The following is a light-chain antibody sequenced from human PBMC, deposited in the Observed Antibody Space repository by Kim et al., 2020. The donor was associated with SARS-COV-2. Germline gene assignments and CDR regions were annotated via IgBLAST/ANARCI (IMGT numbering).Light chain of an antibody. Sequence: SYELTQPPSVSVVPGKTARITCGGNNIGSKSVQWYQQKPGQAPVVVIYYDSDRPSGIPERFSGSKSGNTATLTISRVEAGDEPDYYCQVWDSSTEHVVFG. V-gene: IGLV3-21*04. CDR2: YDS. CDR1: NIGSKS. CDR3: QVWDSSTEHVV. J-gene: IGLJ2*01.